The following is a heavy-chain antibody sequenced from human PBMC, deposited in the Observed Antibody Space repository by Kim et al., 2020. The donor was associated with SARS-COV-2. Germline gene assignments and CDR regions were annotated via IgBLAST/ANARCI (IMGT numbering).Heavy chain of an antibody. J-gene: IGHJ6*02. CDR2: INQSGTI. Sequence: SETLSLTCAVYTGSFSGYRWTWIRQPPGRGLEWIGDINQSGTINLNPSLKSRVTISVDTSKNQFSLRLTSVTAADTAFYYCARGRAGVVPSPVLGLGPYYEYFIMDVWGRGTTVTVSS. V-gene: IGHV4-34*01. CDR1: TGSFSGYR. D-gene: IGHD2-8*02. CDR3: ARGRAGVVPSPVLGLGPYYEYFIMDV.